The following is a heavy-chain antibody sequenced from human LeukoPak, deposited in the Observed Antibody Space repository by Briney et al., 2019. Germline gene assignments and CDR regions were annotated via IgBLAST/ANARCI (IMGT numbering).Heavy chain of an antibody. CDR1: GFSFSGFA. J-gene: IGHJ4*02. D-gene: IGHD6-19*01. Sequence: GGSLRLSCAASGFSFSGFAMTWVRQAPGKGLEWVSVIRGGGGSTTYADAVKGRFTISRDDSKNTVYLQMNSLRADDTAVYYCAKDHSSLGGLDYWGQGTLVTVSS. CDR2: IRGGGGST. V-gene: IGHV3-23*01. CDR3: AKDHSSLGGLDY.